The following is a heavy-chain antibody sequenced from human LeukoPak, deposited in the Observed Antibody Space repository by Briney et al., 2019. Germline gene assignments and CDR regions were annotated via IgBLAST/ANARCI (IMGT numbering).Heavy chain of an antibody. J-gene: IGHJ4*02. V-gene: IGHV7-4-1*02. Sequence: ASVKVSCKASGYTFTSYDINWVRQAPGQGLEWMGWINTNTGNPTYAQGFTGRFVFSLDTSVSTAYLQISSLKAEDTAVYYCARQNYGDKFDYWGQGALVTVSS. CDR3: ARQNYGDKFDY. CDR1: GYTFTSYD. CDR2: INTNTGNP. D-gene: IGHD4-17*01.